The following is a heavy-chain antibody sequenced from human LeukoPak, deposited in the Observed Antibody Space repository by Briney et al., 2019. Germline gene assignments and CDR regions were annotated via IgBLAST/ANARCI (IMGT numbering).Heavy chain of an antibody. CDR2: IKQDGSEK. Sequence: PGGSLRLSCAASGFTFSSYWMSWVRQAPGKGLEWVANIKQDGSEKYYVDSVKGRFTISRDNAKISLYLQMNSLRAEDTAVYYCARDTDGYNLDHYFDYWGQGTLVTVSS. V-gene: IGHV3-7*01. CDR1: GFTFSSYW. J-gene: IGHJ4*02. CDR3: ARDTDGYNLDHYFDY. D-gene: IGHD5-24*01.